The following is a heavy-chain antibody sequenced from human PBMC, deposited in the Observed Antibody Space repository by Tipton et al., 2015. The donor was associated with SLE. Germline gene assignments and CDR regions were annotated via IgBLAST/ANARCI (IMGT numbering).Heavy chain of an antibody. V-gene: IGHV3-23*03. CDR2: IYSGGSST. CDR1: GFTFSSYA. J-gene: IGHJ3*02. D-gene: IGHD1-26*01. Sequence: SLRLSCAASGFTFSSYAMSWVRQAPGKGLEWVSVIYSGGSSTYYADSVKGRFTISRDNSKNTLYLQMNSLRAEDTAVYYCARSSAFDIWGQGTMVTVSS. CDR3: ARSSAFDI.